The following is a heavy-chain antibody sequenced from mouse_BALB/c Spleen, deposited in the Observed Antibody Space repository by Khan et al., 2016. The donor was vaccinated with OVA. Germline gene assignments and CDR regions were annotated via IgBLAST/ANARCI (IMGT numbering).Heavy chain of an antibody. CDR2: IWAAGST. D-gene: IGHD1-1*01. Sequence: QVQLKESGPGLVAPSQSLSITCTVSGFSLTTYGVHWVRQPPGKGLEWLGVIWAAGSTNYNSALMSRLNISKDNSKSQVFLKMNSLQTDDTAMYYCARAYYYGAWFAYWGQGTLVTVSA. V-gene: IGHV2-9*02. CDR3: ARAYYYGAWFAY. J-gene: IGHJ3*01. CDR1: GFSLTTYG.